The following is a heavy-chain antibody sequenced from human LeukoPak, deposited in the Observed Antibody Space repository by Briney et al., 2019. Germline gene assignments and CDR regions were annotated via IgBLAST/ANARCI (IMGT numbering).Heavy chain of an antibody. CDR1: GGSISSYY. D-gene: IGHD1-1*01. CDR2: IFHDGGT. CDR3: ATHPQWASTGSFDY. J-gene: IGHJ4*02. V-gene: IGHV4-59*08. Sequence: PSETLSLTCTVSGGSISSYYWSWIRQPPGKGLEWIGDIFHDGGTKYNPSLESRVTISVDTSKNQFSLKLSSVTAADTAVYYCATHPQWASTGSFDYWGQGTLVTVSS.